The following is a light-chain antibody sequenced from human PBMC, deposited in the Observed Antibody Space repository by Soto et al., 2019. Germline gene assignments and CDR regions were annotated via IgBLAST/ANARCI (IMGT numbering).Light chain of an antibody. CDR1: QSVSSSY. CDR3: QQYGSSPT. V-gene: IGKV3-20*01. Sequence: VLTQSPGTLSLSPGERATLSCRASQSVSSSYLAWYQQKPGQAPRLLIYGASSRATGIPDRFSGSGSGTDFTLTISRLEPEDFAVYYCQQYGSSPTFGGGTKVDIK. J-gene: IGKJ4*01. CDR2: GAS.